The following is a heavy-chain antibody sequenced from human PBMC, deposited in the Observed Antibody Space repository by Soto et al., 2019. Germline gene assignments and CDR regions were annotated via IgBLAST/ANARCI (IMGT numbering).Heavy chain of an antibody. V-gene: IGHV1-69*01. CDR2: IIPIFGTA. CDR1: GGTFSSYS. CDR3: ARDGGRHSVGIDY. J-gene: IGHJ4*02. D-gene: IGHD1-26*01. Sequence: QVQLVQSGAEVKKPGSSVKVSCKASGGTFSSYSINWVRQAPGQGLEWMGEIIPIFGTANYAQKFQGRVTITADESTSTAYMERSRLRSEDTAVYYCARDGGRHSVGIDYWGQGTLVTVSS.